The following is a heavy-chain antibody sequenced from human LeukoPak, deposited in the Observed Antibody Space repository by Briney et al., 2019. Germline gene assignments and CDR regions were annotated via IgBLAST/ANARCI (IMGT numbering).Heavy chain of an antibody. CDR2: INPDSGGT. CDR1: GYTFTSYY. V-gene: IGHV1-2*02. Sequence: ASVKVSCKASGYTFTSYYMHWVRQAPGQGLEWMAWINPDSGGTHYAQKFQGRGTVASDTSISTAYMDLSRLTSDDTAVYYCARGGGNSGTDYWGQGALVTVSS. J-gene: IGHJ4*02. CDR3: ARGGGNSGTDY. D-gene: IGHD4-23*01.